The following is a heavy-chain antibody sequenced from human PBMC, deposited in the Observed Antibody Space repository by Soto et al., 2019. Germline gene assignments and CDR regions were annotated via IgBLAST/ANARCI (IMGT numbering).Heavy chain of an antibody. D-gene: IGHD6-19*01. CDR1: GFTFSSYA. J-gene: IGHJ5*02. V-gene: IGHV3-23*01. CDR3: AKDRGAGGRFSGIAVAGIPS. Sequence: EVQLLESGGGLVQPGGSLRLSCAASGFTFSSYAMSWVRQTPGKGLEWVSGISGGGGNTYYADSVTGRFTISRDNSRTTPYLQMNSLRAADTAIYYCAKDRGAGGRFSGIAVAGIPSWGQGTLVTVSS. CDR2: ISGGGGNT.